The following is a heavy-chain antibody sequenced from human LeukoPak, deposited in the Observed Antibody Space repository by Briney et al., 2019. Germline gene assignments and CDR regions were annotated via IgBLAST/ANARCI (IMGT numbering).Heavy chain of an antibody. CDR2: IRTSDGLI. CDR3: ASGSSSWYGYFQH. V-gene: IGHV3-48*04. CDR1: GFTFSSYS. J-gene: IGHJ1*01. Sequence: GGSLRLSCAASGFTFSSYSMNWVRQAPGKGLEWISYIRTSDGLIQYADSVKGRFTISRDNAKNSLYLQMNSLRAEDTAVYYCASGSSSWYGYFQHWGQGTLVTVSS. D-gene: IGHD6-13*01.